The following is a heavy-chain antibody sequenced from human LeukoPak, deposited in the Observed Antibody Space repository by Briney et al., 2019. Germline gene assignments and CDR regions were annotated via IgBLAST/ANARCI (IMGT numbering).Heavy chain of an antibody. CDR1: GFTFSSYS. J-gene: IGHJ6*02. CDR3: ARVAAAGPGPYYYYGMDV. V-gene: IGHV3-21*01. D-gene: IGHD6-13*01. Sequence: GGSLRLSCAASGFTFSSYSMNWVRQAPGKGLEWVSSISSSSSYIYYADSVKGRFTISRDNAKNSLYLQMNSLRAEDTAVYYCARVAAAGPGPYYYYGMDVWGQGTTVTVSS. CDR2: ISSSSSYI.